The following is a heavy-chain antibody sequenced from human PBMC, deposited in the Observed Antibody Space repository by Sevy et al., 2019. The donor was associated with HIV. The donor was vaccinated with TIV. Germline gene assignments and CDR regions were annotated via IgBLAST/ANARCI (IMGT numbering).Heavy chain of an antibody. CDR2: IWYDGSSK. Sequence: GGSLRLSCAASGFTFSSYGMHWVRQAPGKGLERVALIWYDGSSKYYANSVKGRFTLSRDNSKNTLYLQMNSLRAEETAVYYCARGANYYDSSGSQPNFDYWGQGTLVTVSS. CDR1: GFTFSSYG. J-gene: IGHJ4*02. D-gene: IGHD3-22*01. V-gene: IGHV3-33*01. CDR3: ARGANYYDSSGSQPNFDY.